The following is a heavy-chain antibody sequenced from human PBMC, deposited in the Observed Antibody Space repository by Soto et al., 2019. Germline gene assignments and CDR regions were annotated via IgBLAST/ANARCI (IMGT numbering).Heavy chain of an antibody. CDR1: GFTFSSYA. Sequence: EVQLLESGGGLVQPGGSLRLSCAASGFTFSSYAMSWVRQAPGKGLEWVSAISGIGGSTYYADSVKGRFTLSRDNSKNTLYLQMNSLRAEDTAVYYCAKKMTYYDFLSGSEDDYWGQGTLVTVSS. CDR3: AKKMTYYDFLSGSEDDY. CDR2: ISGIGGST. V-gene: IGHV3-23*01. J-gene: IGHJ4*02. D-gene: IGHD3-3*01.